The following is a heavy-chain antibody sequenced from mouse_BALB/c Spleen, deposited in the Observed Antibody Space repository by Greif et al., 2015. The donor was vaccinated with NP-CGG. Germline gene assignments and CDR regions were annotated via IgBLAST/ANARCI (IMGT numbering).Heavy chain of an antibody. CDR2: IDPENGDT. J-gene: IGHJ2*01. CDR3: NAYGNYFDY. CDR1: GFNIKDYY. Sequence: VQLQQSGAELVRSGASVKLSCTASGFNIKDYYMHWVKQRPEQGLEWIGWIDPENGDTEYAPKFQGKATMTADTSSNTAYLQLSSLTSEDTAVYYCNAYGNYFDYWGQGTTLTVSS. V-gene: IGHV14-4*02. D-gene: IGHD1-1*01.